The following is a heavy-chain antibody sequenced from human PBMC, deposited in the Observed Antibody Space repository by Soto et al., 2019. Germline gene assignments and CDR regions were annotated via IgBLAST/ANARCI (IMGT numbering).Heavy chain of an antibody. J-gene: IGHJ4*02. CDR2: IYYSGST. D-gene: IGHD6-13*01. CDR3: ASLNKAAGNDY. Sequence: ASETLSLTCTVSGGSISGYYWSWFRQPPGKGLEWIGYIYYSGSTNYNPSLKSRVTISLDTSKNQFSLQLSSVTAADTAVYYCASLNKAAGNDYWGQGTLVTVSS. V-gene: IGHV4-59*08. CDR1: GGSISGYY.